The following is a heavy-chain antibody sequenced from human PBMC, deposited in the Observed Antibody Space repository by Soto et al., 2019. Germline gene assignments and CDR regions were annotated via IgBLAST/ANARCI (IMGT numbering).Heavy chain of an antibody. D-gene: IGHD3-10*01. CDR3: ARRCSLRYYGSGSYYAYYYYYGMDV. Sequence: SETLSLTCAVYGGSFSGYYWSWIRQTPGKGLEWIGEINHSGSTNYNPSLKSRVTISVDTSQTQFSLKLSSVTAADTAVYYCARRCSLRYYGSGSYYAYYYYYGMDVWGQGTTVTVSS. CDR2: INHSGST. J-gene: IGHJ6*02. V-gene: IGHV4-34*01. CDR1: GGSFSGYY.